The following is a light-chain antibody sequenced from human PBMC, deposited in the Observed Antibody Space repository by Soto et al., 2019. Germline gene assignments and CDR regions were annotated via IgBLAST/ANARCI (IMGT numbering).Light chain of an antibody. Sequence: FVLTQSPGTVSLSPGERATLSCRASQSVSSSLAWYQQKPGQAPRLLISDTSNRATGIPARFSGSGSGTDFTLTISSLEPEDFAVYYCQQRSNWRITFGQGTRLEIK. V-gene: IGKV3-11*01. CDR2: DTS. J-gene: IGKJ5*01. CDR3: QQRSNWRIT. CDR1: QSVSSS.